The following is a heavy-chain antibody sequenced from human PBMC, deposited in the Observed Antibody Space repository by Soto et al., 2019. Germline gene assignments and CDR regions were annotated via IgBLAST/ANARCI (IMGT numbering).Heavy chain of an antibody. J-gene: IGHJ6*02. V-gene: IGHV3-21*01. Sequence: GGSLRLSCAASGFTFSSYSMNWVRQAPGKGLEWVSSISSSSSYIYYADSVKGRFTISRDNAKNSLYLQMNSLRAEDTAVYYCARNGLPYYDSSGYYFPYYYGMDVWGQGTTVTVSS. CDR2: ISSSSSYI. D-gene: IGHD3-22*01. CDR3: ARNGLPYYDSSGYYFPYYYGMDV. CDR1: GFTFSSYS.